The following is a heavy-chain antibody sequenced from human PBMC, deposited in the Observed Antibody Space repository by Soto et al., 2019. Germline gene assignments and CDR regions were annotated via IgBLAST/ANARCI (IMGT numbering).Heavy chain of an antibody. CDR1: GFTFSSYA. V-gene: IGHV3-23*01. Sequence: EVQLLESGGGLVQPGGSLRLSCAASGFTFSSYAMSWVRQAPGKGLEWVSAISGSGGSTYYADSVKGRFTISRDNSKNTLYLQMNSLRAEDTAVYDCAKGQQLVLKYNWFDPWGQGTLVTVSS. D-gene: IGHD6-13*01. CDR2: ISGSGGST. J-gene: IGHJ5*02. CDR3: AKGQQLVLKYNWFDP.